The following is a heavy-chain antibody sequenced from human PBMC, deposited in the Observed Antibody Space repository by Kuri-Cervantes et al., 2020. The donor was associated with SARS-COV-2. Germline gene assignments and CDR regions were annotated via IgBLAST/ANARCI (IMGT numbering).Heavy chain of an antibody. CDR1: GYTFTSYY. CDR2: INPSGGST. J-gene: IGHJ4*02. CDR3: ARSRGYYDFWSGYQHLTTSGFDY. Sequence: ASVKVSCKASGYTFTSYYMHWVRQAPGQGLEWMGIINPSGGSTSYAQKFQGRVTMTRDTSTSTVYMELSSLRSEDTAVYYCARSRGYYDFWSGYQHLTTSGFDYWGQGTLVTVSS. V-gene: IGHV1-46*01. D-gene: IGHD3-3*01.